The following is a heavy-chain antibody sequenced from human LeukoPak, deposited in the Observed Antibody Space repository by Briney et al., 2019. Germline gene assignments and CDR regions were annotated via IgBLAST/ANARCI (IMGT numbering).Heavy chain of an antibody. CDR3: ARAVSSSWYWFDP. CDR1: GYSISSGYY. J-gene: IGHJ5*02. V-gene: IGHV4-61*01. Sequence: SETLSLTCTVSGYSISSGYYWSWIRQPPGKGLEWIGYIYYSGSTNYNPSLKSRVTISVDTSKNQFSLKLSSVTAADTAVYYCARAVSSSWYWFDPWGQGTLVTVSS. CDR2: IYYSGST. D-gene: IGHD6-13*01.